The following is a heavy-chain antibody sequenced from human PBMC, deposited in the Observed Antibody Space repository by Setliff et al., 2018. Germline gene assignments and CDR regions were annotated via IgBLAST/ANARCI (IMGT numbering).Heavy chain of an antibody. CDR3: ARREVEVAGTSYYYYMHV. Sequence: GESLKISCKGSGYSFTSYWIGWVRQMPGKGLEWMGIIDPGDSDTRYSPSFQGQVTISADKSISTAYLQWSSLKASDTAMYYCARREVEVAGTSYYYYMHVWGKGTTVTVSS. CDR2: IDPGDSDT. J-gene: IGHJ6*03. CDR1: GYSFTSYW. V-gene: IGHV5-51*01. D-gene: IGHD6-19*01.